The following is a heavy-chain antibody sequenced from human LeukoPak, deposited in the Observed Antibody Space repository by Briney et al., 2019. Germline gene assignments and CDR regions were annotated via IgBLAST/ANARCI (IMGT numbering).Heavy chain of an antibody. CDR1: GYTFTGYY. Sequence: ASVKVSCKASGYTFTGYYMHWVRQAPGQGLEWMGWINPNSGGTNYAQKFQGRVTMTRDTSISTAYMELSRLRSEDTAVYYCARDLCSGGSCSNYYYYYGMDVWGQGTTVTVSS. V-gene: IGHV1-2*02. CDR2: INPNSGGT. D-gene: IGHD2-15*01. J-gene: IGHJ6*02. CDR3: ARDLCSGGSCSNYYYYYGMDV.